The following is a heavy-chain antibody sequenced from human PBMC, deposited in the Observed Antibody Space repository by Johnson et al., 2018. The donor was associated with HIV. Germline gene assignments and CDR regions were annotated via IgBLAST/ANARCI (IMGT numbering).Heavy chain of an antibody. J-gene: IGHJ3*02. D-gene: IGHD3-22*01. CDR1: GFIFSNAW. V-gene: IGHV3-15*01. CDR3: AKVVVITQDAFDI. CDR2: IKGKTDGGTT. Sequence: VQLVESGGGLIEPGGSLRLSCAASGFIFSNAWLTWVRQAPGTGLEWVGRIKGKTDGGTTDYAAPVKGRFTISRSESKNTLYLQMNSLKIEDTAVYYCAKVVVITQDAFDIWGQGTMVTVSS.